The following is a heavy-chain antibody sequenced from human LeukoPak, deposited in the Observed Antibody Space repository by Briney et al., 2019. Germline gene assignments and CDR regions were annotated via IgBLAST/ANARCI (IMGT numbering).Heavy chain of an antibody. Sequence: PGGSLRLSCAASGFTFISYTMSWVRQAPGKGLEWVSAISSSSSYIYCADSVKGRFTISIDDAKHSLYLQMNSLRAEDPDVYYGARVPRGPVPLDPWGQGTLVTVSS. CDR3: ARVPRGPVPLDP. D-gene: IGHD3-10*01. CDR2: ISSSSSYI. CDR1: GFTFISYT. V-gene: IGHV3-21*01. J-gene: IGHJ5*02.